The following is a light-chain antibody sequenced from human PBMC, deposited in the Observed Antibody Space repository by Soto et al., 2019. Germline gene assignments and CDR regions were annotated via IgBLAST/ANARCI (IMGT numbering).Light chain of an antibody. J-gene: IGLJ2*01. CDR1: SSDIGGYNY. V-gene: IGLV2-14*01. Sequence: QSALTQPASVSGSPGQSITISCTGTSSDIGGYNYVSWYQHHPGKAPKLMIYEVTNRPSGVSNRFSGSKSGNTASLTISGLQAEDEADYYCRSYTSISTHVLFGGGTKLTVL. CDR3: RSYTSISTHVL. CDR2: EVT.